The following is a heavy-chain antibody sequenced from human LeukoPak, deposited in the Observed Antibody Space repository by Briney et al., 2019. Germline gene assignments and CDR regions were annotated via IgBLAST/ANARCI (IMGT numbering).Heavy chain of an antibody. CDR1: GGSISSYY. CDR3: SGRNHWGPYFDY. J-gene: IGHJ4*02. D-gene: IGHD7-27*01. CDR2: IYYSGST. V-gene: IGHV4-39*01. Sequence: PSETLSLTCTVSGGSISSYYWGWIRQPPGKGLEWIGSIYYSGSTYYNPSLKSRVTISVDTSKNQFSLKLSSVTAADTAVYYCSGRNHWGPYFDYWGQGTLVTVSS.